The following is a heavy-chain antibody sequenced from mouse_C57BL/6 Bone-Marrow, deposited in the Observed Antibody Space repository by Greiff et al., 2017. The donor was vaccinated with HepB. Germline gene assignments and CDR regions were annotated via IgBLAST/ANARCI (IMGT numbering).Heavy chain of an antibody. D-gene: IGHD1-3*01. CDR3: ARDAKD. Sequence: EVKLVDSGGGLVQSGRSLRLSCATSGFTFSDFYMEWVRQAPGKGLEWIAASRNKANDYTTEYSASVKGRFIVSRDTSQSILYLQMNALRAEDTAIYYCARDAKDWGQGTLVTVSA. V-gene: IGHV7-1*01. CDR1: GFTFSDFY. CDR2: SRNKANDYTT. J-gene: IGHJ3*01.